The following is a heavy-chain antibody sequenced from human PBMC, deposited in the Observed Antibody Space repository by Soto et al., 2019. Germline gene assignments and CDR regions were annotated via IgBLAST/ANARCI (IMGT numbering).Heavy chain of an antibody. CDR1: GGSISTGGYY. Sequence: QVQLQESGPGLVKPSQTLSLTCTVSGGSISTGGYYWTWIRQHPGKGLEWIGYIYYSGSTYYNPSLKSRVNISVDTSNNQFSLKLSAVTAADTAVYYCERGLAVALFDSLGQGTLVTVSS. D-gene: IGHD2-15*01. CDR2: IYYSGST. CDR3: ERGLAVALFDS. J-gene: IGHJ4*02. V-gene: IGHV4-31*03.